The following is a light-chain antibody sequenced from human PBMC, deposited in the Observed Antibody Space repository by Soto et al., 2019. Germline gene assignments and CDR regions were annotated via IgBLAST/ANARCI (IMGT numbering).Light chain of an antibody. Sequence: QSVLTQPRSVSGSPGQSVTISGTGTSIDVGGYNYVTWYQQHPDKAPTLMIYDVSKRPSGVPDLFSGTKSGNTTSLTISGLQAGDEDDYYCCSFAGSFIFLFGGGTKLTVL. CDR2: DVS. J-gene: IGLJ2*01. CDR3: CSFAGSFIFL. CDR1: SIDVGGYNY. V-gene: IGLV2-11*01.